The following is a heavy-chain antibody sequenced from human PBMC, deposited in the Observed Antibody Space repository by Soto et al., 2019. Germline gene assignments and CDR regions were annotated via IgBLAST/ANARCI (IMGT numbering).Heavy chain of an antibody. V-gene: IGHV1-58*02. CDR2: IVVGSGNT. Sequence: QMQLVQSVPEVKKPGTSVKVSCKASGFTFTSSAMQWVRQARGQRLEWIGWIVVGSGNTNYAQKFQERVTITRDKSTSTAYMELSSLRSEDTAVYYCASVGYYYDSSGWVDYWGQGTLVTVSS. J-gene: IGHJ4*02. D-gene: IGHD3-22*01. CDR1: GFTFTSSA. CDR3: ASVGYYYDSSGWVDY.